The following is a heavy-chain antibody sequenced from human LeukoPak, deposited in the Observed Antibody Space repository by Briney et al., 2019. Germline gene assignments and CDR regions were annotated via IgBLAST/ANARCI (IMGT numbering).Heavy chain of an antibody. CDR3: ARGIKKTKGRLVLSWFDP. V-gene: IGHV4-34*01. CDR1: GGSFSGYY. J-gene: IGHJ5*02. CDR2: INHSGST. Sequence: PSETLSLTCAVYGGSFSGYYWSWIRQPPGKGLEWIGEINHSGSTNYNPSLKSRVTISVDTSKNQFSLKLSSVTAADTAVYYCARGIKKTKGRLVLSWFDPWGQGTLVTVSS. D-gene: IGHD6-6*01.